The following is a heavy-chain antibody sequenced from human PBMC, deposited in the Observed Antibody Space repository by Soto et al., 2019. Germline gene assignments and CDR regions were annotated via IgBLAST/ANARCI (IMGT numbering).Heavy chain of an antibody. J-gene: IGHJ6*02. CDR1: CYTFTIYG. Sequence: ASLRVSCKASCYTFTIYGISWVRQAPGQGLEWMGWISAYNGNTNYAQKLQGRVTMTTDTSTSTAYMELRSLRSDDTAVYYCARDPSEGWWYPYYYYGMDVWGQGTTVTVSS. D-gene: IGHD2-15*01. CDR3: ARDPSEGWWYPYYYYGMDV. V-gene: IGHV1-18*04. CDR2: ISAYNGNT.